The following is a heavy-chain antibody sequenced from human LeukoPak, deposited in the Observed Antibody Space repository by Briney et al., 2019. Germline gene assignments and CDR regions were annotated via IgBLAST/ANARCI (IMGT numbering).Heavy chain of an antibody. Sequence: PGGSLRLSCAASGFSFRTYGMHWVRQAPGKGLEWVAVISYDESNKYYGDSVKGRFTISRDNSKNTLYLQMNSLTPEDTAVYYCAKDRPLYSTSWEIDYWGQGTLVTVSS. CDR3: AKDRPLYSTSWEIDY. CDR2: ISYDESNK. D-gene: IGHD6-13*01. V-gene: IGHV3-30*18. CDR1: GFSFRTYG. J-gene: IGHJ4*02.